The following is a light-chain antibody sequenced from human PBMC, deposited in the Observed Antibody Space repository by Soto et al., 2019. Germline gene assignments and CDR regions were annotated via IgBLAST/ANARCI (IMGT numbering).Light chain of an antibody. CDR1: SSNIGAGYD. Sequence: QSVLTQPPSVSGVPGQRVTISCTGSSSNIGAGYDVHWYQQLPGTAPKLLIYGNSNRPSGVPDRFSGSKSGTSASLAITGLQAEDEADYYCQSYDSSLSGVVFGGRTKVTVL. V-gene: IGLV1-40*01. J-gene: IGLJ2*01. CDR2: GNS. CDR3: QSYDSSLSGVV.